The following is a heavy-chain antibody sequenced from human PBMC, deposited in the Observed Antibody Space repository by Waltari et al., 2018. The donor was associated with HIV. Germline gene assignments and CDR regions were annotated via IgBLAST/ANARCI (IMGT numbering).Heavy chain of an antibody. CDR1: GFTFDDYA. V-gene: IGHV3-9*01. D-gene: IGHD6-6*01. CDR3: TKDSHSSSSLGGVFDS. J-gene: IGHJ4*02. Sequence: EVHLVESGGGLVQPGGSLRLSCAASGFTFDDYAMHWVRQPPGKALEWVSVISWNSGIMDYADSVRGRFIISRDNAKNILYLQMNSLTVEDTAFYYCTKDSHSSSSLGGVFDSWGQGALVTVSS. CDR2: ISWNSGIM.